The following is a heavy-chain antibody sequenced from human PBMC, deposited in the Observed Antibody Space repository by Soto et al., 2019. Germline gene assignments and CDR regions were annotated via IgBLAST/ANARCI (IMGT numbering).Heavy chain of an antibody. D-gene: IGHD3-22*01. CDR1: GGTISSCT. CDR3: ARPYYYDSSGYYVDY. Sequence: AASVTVSCKASGGTISSCTSSWVRQAHKQGLEWMGRIIPILGIANYAQKFQGRVTITADKSTSTAYMELSSLRSEDAAVYYCARPYYYDSSGYYVDYWGQGTLVTVSS. CDR2: IIPILGIA. V-gene: IGHV1-69*02. J-gene: IGHJ4*02.